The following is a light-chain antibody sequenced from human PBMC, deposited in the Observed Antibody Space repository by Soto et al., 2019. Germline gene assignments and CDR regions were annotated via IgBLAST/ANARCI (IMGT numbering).Light chain of an antibody. V-gene: IGKV3-11*01. J-gene: IGKJ4*01. CDR1: QSVSSY. Sequence: EIVLTQSPATLSLSPGERATLSCRASQSVSSYLAWYQQKPGQAPRLPIYDASNRATGIPARFSGTGSGADFTLTISSLEPEDFAVYYCHQRSKWPLTFGGGTKWIS. CDR2: DAS. CDR3: HQRSKWPLT.